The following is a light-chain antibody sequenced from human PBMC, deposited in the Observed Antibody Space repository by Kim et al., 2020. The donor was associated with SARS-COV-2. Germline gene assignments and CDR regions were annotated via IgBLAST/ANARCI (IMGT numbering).Light chain of an antibody. V-gene: IGLV1-40*01. CDR1: SSNIGADYD. CDR2: GNT. CDR3: QSYDSSLSGSV. Sequence: QSVLTQPPSVSGAPGQRVTISCSGSSSNIGADYDVQWYQQLPGTAPKLLIYGNTNRPSGVPDRFSGSKSGTSASLAITGLQAEEEADYYCQSYDSSLSGSVFGGGTQLTVL. J-gene: IGLJ3*02.